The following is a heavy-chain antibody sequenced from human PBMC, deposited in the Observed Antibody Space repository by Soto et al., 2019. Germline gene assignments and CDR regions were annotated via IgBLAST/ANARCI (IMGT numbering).Heavy chain of an antibody. CDR3: ARGGYSGSGCLDY. CDR2: VFHSGRT. Sequence: QVQLQESGPRLVKPSETLTLTCTVSGGSVSSTTYYWSWIRQSPGKGLEWIGNVFHSGRTDYNPSLKSLLSISLDTSKMQFTLHLNSVTAADAAVYYCARGGYSGSGCLDYWGQGTLVTVSS. CDR1: GGSVSSTTYY. D-gene: IGHD1-26*01. V-gene: IGHV4-61*01. J-gene: IGHJ4*02.